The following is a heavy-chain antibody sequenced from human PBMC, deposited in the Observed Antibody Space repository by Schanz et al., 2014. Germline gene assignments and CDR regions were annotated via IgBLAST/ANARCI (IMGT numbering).Heavy chain of an antibody. D-gene: IGHD3-16*01. CDR1: GYTFTSYG. CDR2: ISPYNGNT. J-gene: IGHJ2*01. CDR3: VRVPSRDVSFDL. Sequence: QVQLVQSGAEVKKPGASVKVSCKTSGYTFTSYGISWVRQAPGQGLEWMGWISPYNGNTNYAQKLQGRVTMTADTSTGTAYMELRSLRSDDTAHYYCVRVPSRDVSFDLWGRGTLVTVSS. V-gene: IGHV1-18*01.